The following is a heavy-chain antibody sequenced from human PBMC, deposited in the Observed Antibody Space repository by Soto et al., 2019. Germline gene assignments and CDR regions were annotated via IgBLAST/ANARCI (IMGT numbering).Heavy chain of an antibody. J-gene: IGHJ6*02. CDR2: INHSGTT. V-gene: IGHV4-34*01. Sequence: PSETLSLTCAVSGGSFSGFYCTWIRQPPGEGLEWIGEINHSGTTNFNPSLRSRLTISLDSSKKHFSLKLTSMTAADAAVYYCARADRTLVTSYGLDVWGQGTTVTVSS. CDR3: ARADRTLVTSYGLDV. D-gene: IGHD2-21*02. CDR1: GGSFSGFY.